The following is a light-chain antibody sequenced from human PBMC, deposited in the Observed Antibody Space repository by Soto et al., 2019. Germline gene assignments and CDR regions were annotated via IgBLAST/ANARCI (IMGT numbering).Light chain of an antibody. J-gene: IGLJ2*01. CDR1: SSDVGSYNL. CDR2: EGS. V-gene: IGLV2-23*01. Sequence: QSALTQPASVSGSPGQSITISCTGTSSDVGSYNLVSWYQQHPGKAPKLMIYEGSKRPSGVSNRFSGSKSGNTASLTISGLQAEDEADYYCCSYAGSIVVFGGGTKVTVL. CDR3: CSYAGSIVV.